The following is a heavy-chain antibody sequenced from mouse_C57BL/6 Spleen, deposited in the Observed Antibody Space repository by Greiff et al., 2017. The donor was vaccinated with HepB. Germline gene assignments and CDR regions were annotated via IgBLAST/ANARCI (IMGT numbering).Heavy chain of an antibody. CDR1: GFTFSDYG. Sequence: EVHLVESGGGLVKPGGSLKLSCAASGFTFSDYGMHWVRQAPEKGLEWVAYISSGSSTIYYADTVKGRFTISRDNAKNTLFLQMNSLRSEDTAMYYCARDYPYAMDYWGKGTSVTVSS. CDR2: ISSGSSTI. CDR3: ARDYPYAMDY. V-gene: IGHV5-17*01. J-gene: IGHJ4*01. D-gene: IGHD1-1*02.